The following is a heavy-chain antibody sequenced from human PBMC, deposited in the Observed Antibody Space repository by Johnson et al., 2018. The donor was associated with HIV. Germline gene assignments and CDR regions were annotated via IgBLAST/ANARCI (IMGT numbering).Heavy chain of an antibody. CDR1: GFTVSSNY. V-gene: IGHV3-66*01. CDR3: ATARDGYKYNWGAFEI. D-gene: IGHD5-24*01. Sequence: VQLVESGGGLVQPGGSLRLSCAASGFTVSSNYMSWVRQAPGKGLEWVSVIYSGGSTYYADSVKGRFTISRDNSKNTLYLQMNSLRAADTAVYYCATARDGYKYNWGAFEIWGQGTVVTVSS. CDR2: IYSGGST. J-gene: IGHJ3*02.